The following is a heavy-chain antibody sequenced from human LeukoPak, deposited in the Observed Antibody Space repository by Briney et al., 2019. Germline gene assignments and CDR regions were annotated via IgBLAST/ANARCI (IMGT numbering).Heavy chain of an antibody. CDR1: GFTFSSYA. CDR3: AKDCTVAGRAAEYFQH. CDR2: ISGSGGST. J-gene: IGHJ1*01. D-gene: IGHD6-19*01. V-gene: IGHV3-23*01. Sequence: GGSLRLSCAASGFTFSSYAMSWVRQAPGKGLEWVSAISGSGGSTYYADSVKGRFTISRGNSKNTLYLQMNSLRAEDTAVYYCAKDCTVAGRAAEYFQHWGQGTLVTVSS.